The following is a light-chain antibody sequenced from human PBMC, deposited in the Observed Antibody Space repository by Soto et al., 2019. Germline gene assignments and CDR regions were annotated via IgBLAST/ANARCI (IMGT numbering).Light chain of an antibody. CDR1: QGISTY. J-gene: IGKJ1*01. CDR2: AAS. V-gene: IGKV1-39*01. Sequence: DIQMTQSPSSLSASVGDRVTITCRASQGISTYLNWYQQKPGKAPKLLIYAASRLQSGVPSRFSGSGSETEFTLTISSLQPEDFATYSCQQSYSTTWTFGQGTKVEIK. CDR3: QQSYSTTWT.